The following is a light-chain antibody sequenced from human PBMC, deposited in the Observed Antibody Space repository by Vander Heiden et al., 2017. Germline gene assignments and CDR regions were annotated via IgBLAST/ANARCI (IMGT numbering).Light chain of an antibody. V-gene: IGKV4-1*01. CDR3: QQYYSTPYT. J-gene: IGKJ2*01. Sequence: DIVMTQSPDYLAVSLGEKATINCKSSQSVLYSSNDKNYLAWYQQKPGQPPKLLIYWASTRESGVPDRFSGSGSGTEFTLSGSSLQAEDVAVYYCQQYYSTPYTFGQGTKLEIK. CDR2: WAS. CDR1: QSVLYSSNDKNY.